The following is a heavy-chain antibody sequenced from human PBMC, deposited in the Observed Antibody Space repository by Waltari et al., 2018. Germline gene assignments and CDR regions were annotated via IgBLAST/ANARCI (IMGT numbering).Heavy chain of an antibody. D-gene: IGHD3-9*01. Sequence: VQLQESGPXLVKPSETLSLTCTVSGYSISSGYYWGWIRQPPGKGLEWIGSIYHSGSTYYNPSXXXRVTISVDTSKNQFSLKXSSVTAADTAVYYCARDRYDIWAYFDYWGQGTXXXVSS. J-gene: IGHJ4*02. CDR1: GYSISSGYY. CDR2: IYHSGST. V-gene: IGHV4-38-2*02. CDR3: ARDRYDIWAYFDY.